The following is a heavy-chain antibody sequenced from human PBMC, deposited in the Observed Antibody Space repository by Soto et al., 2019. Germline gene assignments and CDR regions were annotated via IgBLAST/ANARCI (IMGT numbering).Heavy chain of an antibody. D-gene: IGHD3-3*01. Sequence: ASVKVSCKXSGYTFTKYYVHWVRQAPGQGFAWMGMINTIDGSTYFTQRIEGRATWTRDTSTSTVYLDLSSLSSEYTAVCYCERVGGDFWRYSCFDPWGQGTMVTVSS. CDR3: ERVGGDFWRYSCFDP. CDR2: INTIDGST. V-gene: IGHV1-46*01. CDR1: GYTFTKYY. J-gene: IGHJ5*02.